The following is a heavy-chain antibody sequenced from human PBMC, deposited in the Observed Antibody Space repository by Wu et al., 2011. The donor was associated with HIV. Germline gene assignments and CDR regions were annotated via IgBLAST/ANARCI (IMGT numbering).Heavy chain of an antibody. D-gene: IGHD3-10*01. V-gene: IGHV1-69*05. CDR1: GDTFSSFA. J-gene: IGHJ6*02. CDR2: IIPIFDTA. CDR3: ARLSSIGGSGIFGMDV. Sequence: HVQLVQSGAEVKKPESSVKVSCKASGDTFSSFAISWVRQAPGQGLEWMGGIIPIFDTANYAQKFQGRVTITTDESTSTVYMELNSLRSEDTAVYYCARLSSIGGSGIFGMDVWGQGTTVTVSS.